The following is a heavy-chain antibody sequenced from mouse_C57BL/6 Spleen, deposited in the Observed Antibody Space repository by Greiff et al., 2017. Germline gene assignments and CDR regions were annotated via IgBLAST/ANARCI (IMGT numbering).Heavy chain of an antibody. CDR2: INPSSGYT. CDR1: GYTFTSYT. CDR3: ARKDGNLSFDY. V-gene: IGHV1-4*01. J-gene: IGHJ2*01. Sequence: VQLQQSGAELARPGASVKMSCKASGYTFTSYTMHWVKQRPGQGLEWIGYINPSSGYTKYNQKFKDKATLTADKSSSTAYMQLSSLTSEDSAVYYCARKDGNLSFDYWGQGNTLTVAS. D-gene: IGHD2-1*01.